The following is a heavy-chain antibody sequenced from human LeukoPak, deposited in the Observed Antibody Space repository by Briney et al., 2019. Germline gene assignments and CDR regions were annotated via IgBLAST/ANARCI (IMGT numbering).Heavy chain of an antibody. CDR2: IYYSGST. V-gene: IGHV4-30-4*08. CDR1: GGSISSGDYY. D-gene: IGHD3-10*01. J-gene: IGHJ6*02. Sequence: PSQTLSLTCTVSGGSISSGDYYWSWIRQPPGKGLEWIGYIYYSGSTYYNPSLKSRVTISVDTSKNQFSLKLNSVTAADAAVYYCARGSYSNGYYYYGMDVWGQGTTVTVSS. CDR3: ARGSYSNGYYYYGMDV.